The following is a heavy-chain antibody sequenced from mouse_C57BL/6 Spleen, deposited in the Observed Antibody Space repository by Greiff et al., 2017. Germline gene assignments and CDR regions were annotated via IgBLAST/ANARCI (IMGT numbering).Heavy chain of an antibody. Sequence: QVQLQQSGPELVKPGASVKISCKASGYAFSSSWMNWVKQRPGKGLEWIGRIYPGDGDTNYNGKFKGKATLTADKSSSTAYMQLSSLTSEDSAVYFCARSGYGPYYYAMDYWGQGTSVTVSS. CDR1: GYAFSSSW. CDR3: ARSGYGPYYYAMDY. J-gene: IGHJ4*01. D-gene: IGHD2-10*02. V-gene: IGHV1-82*01. CDR2: IYPGDGDT.